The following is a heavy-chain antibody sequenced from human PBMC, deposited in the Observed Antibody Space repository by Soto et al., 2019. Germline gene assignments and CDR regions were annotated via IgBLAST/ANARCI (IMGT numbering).Heavy chain of an antibody. Sequence: GSLRLSCAASGFTFSSYEMNWARQAPGKGLEWVSYISSSGSTIYYADSVKGRFTISRDNAKNSLYLQMNSLRAEDTAVYYCARGVGATRNYYYGMDVWGQGTTVTVSS. CDR1: GFTFSSYE. D-gene: IGHD1-26*01. CDR2: ISSSGSTI. CDR3: ARGVGATRNYYYGMDV. V-gene: IGHV3-48*03. J-gene: IGHJ6*02.